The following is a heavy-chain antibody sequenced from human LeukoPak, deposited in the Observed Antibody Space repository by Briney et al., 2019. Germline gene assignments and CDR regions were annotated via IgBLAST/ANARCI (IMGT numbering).Heavy chain of an antibody. D-gene: IGHD6-13*01. CDR1: GFTVSSNY. J-gene: IGHJ4*02. CDR2: ITTSSSTI. CDR3: AKDLALYSSSWSFDY. Sequence: GGSLRLSCAASGFTVSSNYMNWVRQAPGKGLEWVSYITTSSSTIYYADSVKGRFTISRDNSKNTLYLQMNSLRAEDTAVYYSAKDLALYSSSWSFDYWGQGTLVTVSS. V-gene: IGHV3-48*01.